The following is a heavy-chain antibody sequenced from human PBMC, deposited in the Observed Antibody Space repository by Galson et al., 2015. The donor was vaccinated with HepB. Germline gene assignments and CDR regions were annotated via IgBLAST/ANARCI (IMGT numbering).Heavy chain of an antibody. CDR1: GGTFSSYT. CDR2: IIPILGIA. V-gene: IGHV1-69*02. CDR3: ARSGSSGYPHGWFDP. J-gene: IGHJ5*02. Sequence: SVKVSCKASGGTFSSYTISWVRQAPGQGLEWMGRIIPILGIANYAQKFQGRVTITADKSTSTAYMELSSLRSEDTAVYYCARSGSSGYPHGWFDPWGQGTLVTVSS. D-gene: IGHD3-22*01.